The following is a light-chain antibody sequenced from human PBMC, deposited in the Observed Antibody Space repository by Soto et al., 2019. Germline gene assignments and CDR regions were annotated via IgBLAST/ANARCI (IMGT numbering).Light chain of an antibody. CDR1: QSISSW. Sequence: DIQMTQSPSTLSASVGDRVTITCRASQSISSWLAWYQQKPGKAPKLLIYDASTLKSGVPSRFSGSGSGTEFTLTISSLQTDDFATYYCQHYNSYSEAFGQGTKVDIK. CDR2: DAS. V-gene: IGKV1-5*03. J-gene: IGKJ1*01. CDR3: QHYNSYSEA.